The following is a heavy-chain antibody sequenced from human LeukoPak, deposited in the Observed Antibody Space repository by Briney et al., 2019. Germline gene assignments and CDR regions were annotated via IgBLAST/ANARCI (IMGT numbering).Heavy chain of an antibody. D-gene: IGHD5-12*01. CDR1: GGTFSSYA. CDR3: ARGKSGYDNLFDY. Sequence: SVKVSCKASGGTFSSYAISWVRQAPGQGLEWMGGIIPIFGTANYAQKFQGRVTITTDESTSTAYMGLSSLRSEDTAVYYCARGKSGYDNLFDYWGQGTLVTVSS. CDR2: IIPIFGTA. J-gene: IGHJ4*02. V-gene: IGHV1-69*05.